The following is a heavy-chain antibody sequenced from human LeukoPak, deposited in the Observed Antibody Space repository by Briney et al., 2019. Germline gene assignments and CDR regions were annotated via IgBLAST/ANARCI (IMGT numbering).Heavy chain of an antibody. D-gene: IGHD1-7*01. CDR2: IRYDGSNK. CDR3: ARPRNRYNWNYGHFDY. J-gene: IGHJ4*02. Sequence: PGGSLRLSCAASGFTFDDYAMHWVRQAPGKGLEWVAFIRYDGSNKYYADSVKGRFTISRDNSKNTLYLQMNSLRAEDTAVYYCARPRNRYNWNYGHFDYWGQGTLVTVSS. V-gene: IGHV3-30*02. CDR1: GFTFDDYA.